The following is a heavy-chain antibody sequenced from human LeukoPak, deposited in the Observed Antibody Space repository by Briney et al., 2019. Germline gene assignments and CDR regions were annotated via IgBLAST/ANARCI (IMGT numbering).Heavy chain of an antibody. D-gene: IGHD3-22*01. CDR1: GFSVSSSY. Sequence: GGSLRLSCAASGFSVSSSYMSWVRQAPGKGLEWVAFIRYDGTNKYYADSVKGRFTISRDNSKNTLYLQMNSLRAEDTAVYYCAKDSRQYYYDSSGYSGTFGYWGQGTLVTVSS. CDR3: AKDSRQYYYDSSGYSGTFGY. V-gene: IGHV3-30*02. J-gene: IGHJ4*02. CDR2: IRYDGTNK.